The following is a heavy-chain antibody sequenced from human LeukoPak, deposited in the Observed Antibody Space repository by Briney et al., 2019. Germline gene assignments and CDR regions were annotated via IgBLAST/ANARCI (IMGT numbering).Heavy chain of an antibody. CDR2: IRSKAYGGTT. J-gene: IGHJ4*02. CDR1: GFTFGDYA. V-gene: IGHV3-49*04. Sequence: GGSLRLSCTASGFTFGDYAMSWVRQAPGKGLEWVGFIRSKAYGGTTEYAASVKGRFTISRDDSKSIAYLQMNSLKTADTAVYYCTSGSYGYYFDYWGQGTLVTVSS. D-gene: IGHD1-26*01. CDR3: TSGSYGYYFDY.